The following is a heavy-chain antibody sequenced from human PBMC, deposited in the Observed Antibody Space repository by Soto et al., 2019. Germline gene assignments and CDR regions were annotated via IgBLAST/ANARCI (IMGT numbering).Heavy chain of an antibody. Sequence: QLQLQESGPGLVKPSETLSLTCTVSGGSISRRSYYWGWIRQPPGKGMEWIGSIYYSGSTYYTPSLKSRVTLSVDTSKNQFSLTLSSVTAADTAVYYCASLIHPGPVHWGQGTLVTVSS. CDR3: ASLIHPGPVH. CDR2: IYYSGST. V-gene: IGHV4-39*01. J-gene: IGHJ4*02. CDR1: GGSISRRSYY. D-gene: IGHD2-8*02.